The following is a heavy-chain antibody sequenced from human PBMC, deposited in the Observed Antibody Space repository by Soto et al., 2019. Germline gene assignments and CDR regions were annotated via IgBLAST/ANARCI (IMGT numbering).Heavy chain of an antibody. CDR3: ARGQVVAAQH. J-gene: IGHJ4*02. V-gene: IGHV4-30-2*01. CDR2: IYHSGST. Sequence: QLQLQESGSGLVKPSQTLSLTCAVSGGSISSGGYSWSWIRQPPGKGLEWIGYIYHSGSTYYNPSLXRXGXIXLDRSKNQFSRKLSSVTAADTAVYYCARGQVVAAQHWGQGTLVTVSS. D-gene: IGHD2-15*01. CDR1: GGSISSGGYS.